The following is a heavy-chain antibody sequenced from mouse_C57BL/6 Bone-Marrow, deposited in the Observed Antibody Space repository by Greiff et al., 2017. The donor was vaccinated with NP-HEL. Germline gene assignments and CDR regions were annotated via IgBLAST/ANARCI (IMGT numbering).Heavy chain of an antibody. CDR3: ARGYYSNYVSFDY. CDR2: ISNGGGST. J-gene: IGHJ2*01. V-gene: IGHV5-12*01. CDR1: GFTFSDYY. Sequence: DVMLVESGGGLVQPGGSLKLSCAASGFTFSDYYMYWVRQTPEKRLEWVAYISNGGGSTYYPDTVKGRFTISRDNAKNTLYLQMSRLKSEDTAMYYCARGYYSNYVSFDYWGQGTTLTVSS. D-gene: IGHD2-5*01.